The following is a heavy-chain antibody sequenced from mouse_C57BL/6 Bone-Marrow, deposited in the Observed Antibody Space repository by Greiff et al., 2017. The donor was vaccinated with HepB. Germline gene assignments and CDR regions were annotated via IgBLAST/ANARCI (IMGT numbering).Heavy chain of an antibody. J-gene: IGHJ2*01. CDR3: TRCGYSFYFDY. CDR2: IDPETGGT. D-gene: IGHD2-12*01. CDR1: GYTFTDYE. V-gene: IGHV1-15*01. Sequence: QVQLQQSGAELVRPGASVTLSCKASGYTFTDYEMHWVKQTPVHGLEWIGAIDPETGGTAYNQKFKGKAILTADKSSSTAYMELRSLTSEDSACYYCTRCGYSFYFDYWGQGTTLTVSS.